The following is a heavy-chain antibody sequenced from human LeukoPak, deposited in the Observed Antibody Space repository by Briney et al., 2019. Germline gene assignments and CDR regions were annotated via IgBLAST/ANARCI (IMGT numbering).Heavy chain of an antibody. V-gene: IGHV3-30*04. D-gene: IGHD3-10*01. Sequence: GGSLRLSCAASGFTFSSYAMHWVRQAPGKGLEWVAVISYDGSNKYYADSVKGRFTISRDNSKNTLYLQMNSLRAEDTAVYYCARGHDRFGYYFDYWGQGTLVTVSS. CDR1: GFTFSSYA. J-gene: IGHJ4*02. CDR2: ISYDGSNK. CDR3: ARGHDRFGYYFDY.